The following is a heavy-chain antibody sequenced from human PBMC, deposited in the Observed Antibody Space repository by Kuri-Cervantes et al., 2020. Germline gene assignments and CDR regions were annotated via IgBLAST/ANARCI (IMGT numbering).Heavy chain of an antibody. CDR3: ARAPPVGATRVDY. J-gene: IGHJ4*02. D-gene: IGHD1-26*01. Sequence: ASVKVSCKDSGYTFTGYYMHWVRQAPGQGLEWMGWINPNSGGTNYAQKFQGRVTMTRDTSISTAYMELSRLRSDDTAVYYCARAPPVGATRVDYWGQGTLVTVSS. CDR1: GYTFTGYY. CDR2: INPNSGGT. V-gene: IGHV1-2*02.